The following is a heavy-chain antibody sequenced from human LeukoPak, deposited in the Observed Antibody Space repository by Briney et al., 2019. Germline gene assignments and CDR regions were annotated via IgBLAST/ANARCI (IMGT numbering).Heavy chain of an antibody. V-gene: IGHV1-18*01. D-gene: IGHD2-2*02. CDR2: ISAYNGNT. J-gene: IGHJ6*02. CDR1: GYTFTSYG. Sequence: GASVKVSCKASGYTFTSYGISWVRQAPGQGLEWMGWISAYNGNTNYAQKLQGRVTMTTDTSTSTAYMELRSLRSDDTAVYYCARVPGRYCSSTSCYISLIPSYGMDAWGQGTTVTVSS. CDR3: ARVPGRYCSSTSCYISLIPSYGMDA.